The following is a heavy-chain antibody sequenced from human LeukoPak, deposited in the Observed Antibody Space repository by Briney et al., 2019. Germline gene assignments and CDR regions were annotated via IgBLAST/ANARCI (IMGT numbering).Heavy chain of an antibody. CDR2: IYHSGST. V-gene: IGHV4-30-2*01. CDR1: GGSISSGGYS. J-gene: IGHJ3*02. Sequence: PSQTLSLTCAVSGGSISSGGYSWSWIRQPPGKGLEWIGYIYHSGSTYYNPSLKSRVTISVDRSKNQFSLKLSSVTAADTAVYYCARDNHGAFDIWGQGTMVTVSS. CDR3: ARDNHGAFDI. D-gene: IGHD1-14*01.